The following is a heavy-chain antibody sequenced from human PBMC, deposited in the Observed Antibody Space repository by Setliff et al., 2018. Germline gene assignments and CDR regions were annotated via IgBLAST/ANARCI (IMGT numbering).Heavy chain of an antibody. Sequence: SETLSLTCAVYGASFSGNYWSWIRQPPGKGLEWIGEMNPSGSTNYNPSLKSRVTLSLDTSKNQFSLKLNSVTAADTALYFCAREVAGTYHYFDPWGQGTLVTVSS. J-gene: IGHJ5*02. CDR3: AREVAGTYHYFDP. V-gene: IGHV4-34*09. CDR2: MNPSGST. D-gene: IGHD6-19*01. CDR1: GASFSGNY.